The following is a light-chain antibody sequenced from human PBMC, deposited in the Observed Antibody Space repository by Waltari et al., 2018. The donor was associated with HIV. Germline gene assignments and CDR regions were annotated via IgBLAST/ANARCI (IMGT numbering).Light chain of an antibody. V-gene: IGKV1-39*01. CDR1: QRISGN. CDR2: GAS. CDR3: QQSFSSPR. J-gene: IGKJ4*02. Sequence: DIQMTQSPSSLSASVGDRVTITCRASQRISGNINWYQQKSGKAPQLLIYGASSLQSGVPLRFSGSGSGTDFSLSISSLQPEDSAIYYCQQSFSSPRFGGGTRVEIK.